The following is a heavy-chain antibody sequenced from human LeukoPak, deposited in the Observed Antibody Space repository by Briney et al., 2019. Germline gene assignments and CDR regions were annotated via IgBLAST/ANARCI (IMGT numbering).Heavy chain of an antibody. J-gene: IGHJ3*02. V-gene: IGHV3-21*01. CDR3: ARERVTTTAFDI. CDR2: ITSRTTY. CDR1: GFTLSTYT. D-gene: IGHD5-12*01. Sequence: PGGSLRLSCAASGFTLSTYTTHWVRQAPGKGLEWVSSITSRTTYYADSVKGRFTISRDNAKNSLSLQMNSLRAEDTAVYYCARERVTTTAFDIWGQGTMVTVSS.